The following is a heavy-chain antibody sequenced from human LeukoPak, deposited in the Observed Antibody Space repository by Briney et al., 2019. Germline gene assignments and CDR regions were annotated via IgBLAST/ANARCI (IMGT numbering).Heavy chain of an antibody. CDR3: AIRDTDMVSPPHY. D-gene: IGHD5-18*01. J-gene: IGHJ4*02. Sequence: ASVKVSCKASGYTFTGYYMHWVRQAPGQGLEWMGWVNSNSGGTNYAQRFRGRVTMTRDTSINTAYMELSGLRSDDTAVYYCAIRDTDMVSPPHYWGQGTLVTVSS. V-gene: IGHV1-2*02. CDR2: VNSNSGGT. CDR1: GYTFTGYY.